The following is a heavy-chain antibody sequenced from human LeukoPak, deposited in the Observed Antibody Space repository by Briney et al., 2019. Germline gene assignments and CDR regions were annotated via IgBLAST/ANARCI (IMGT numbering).Heavy chain of an antibody. J-gene: IGHJ4*02. D-gene: IGHD5-18*01. CDR3: ARDGYSYGFDY. V-gene: IGHV3-48*04. CDR2: ISSSGSTI. Sequence: GGSLRLSCAASGFTFSSYWMNWARQAPGKGLEWVSYISSSGSTIYYADSVKGRFTISRDNAKNSLYLQMNSLRAEDTAVYYCARDGYSYGFDYWGQGTLVTVSS. CDR1: GFTFSSYW.